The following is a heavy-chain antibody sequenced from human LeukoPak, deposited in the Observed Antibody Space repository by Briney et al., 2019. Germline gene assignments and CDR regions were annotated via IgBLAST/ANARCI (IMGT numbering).Heavy chain of an antibody. Sequence: PGGSLRLSCAASGFTFSSYAMSWVRQAPGKGLEWVSVIYSGGSTYYADSVKGRFTISRDNSKNTLYLQMNSLRAEDTALYYCAKGYYDSSGYFDYWGQGTLVTVSS. D-gene: IGHD3-22*01. CDR1: GFTFSSYA. CDR3: AKGYYDSSGYFDY. J-gene: IGHJ4*02. V-gene: IGHV3-23*03. CDR2: IYSGGST.